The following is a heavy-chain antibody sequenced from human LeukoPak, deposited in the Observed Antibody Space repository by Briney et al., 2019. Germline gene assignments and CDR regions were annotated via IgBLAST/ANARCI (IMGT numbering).Heavy chain of an antibody. Sequence: PGGSLRLSCAASGFSFSGYGMHWVRQAPGKGLEWVAFIRYDGSNEYYADSVKGRFTISRDKSKNTLSLQMNGLRVEDTAVYYCAKVMPPGRIRFYSYYMDFWGKGTTVTVS. CDR3: AKVMPPGRIRFYSYYMDF. CDR1: GFSFSGYG. J-gene: IGHJ6*03. D-gene: IGHD2-15*01. CDR2: IRYDGSNE. V-gene: IGHV3-30*02.